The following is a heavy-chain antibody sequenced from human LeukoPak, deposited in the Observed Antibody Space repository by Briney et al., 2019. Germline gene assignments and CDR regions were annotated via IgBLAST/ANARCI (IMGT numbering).Heavy chain of an antibody. CDR2: IKQDGSEK. D-gene: IGHD5-24*01. CDR1: GFTFSSYA. CDR3: AKGGDGYNYGSYFDY. V-gene: IGHV3-7*01. J-gene: IGHJ4*02. Sequence: GGSLRLSCAASGFTFSSYAMSWVRQTPGKGLEWVANIKQDGSEKYYVDSVKGRFTISRDNSKNTLYLQMNSLRAEDTAVYYCAKGGDGYNYGSYFDYWGQGTLVTVSS.